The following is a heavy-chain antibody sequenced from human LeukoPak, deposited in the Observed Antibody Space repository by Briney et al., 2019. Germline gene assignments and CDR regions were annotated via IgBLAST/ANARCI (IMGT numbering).Heavy chain of an antibody. J-gene: IGHJ6*02. V-gene: IGHV3-64*01. Sequence: PGGSLRLSCAASGFTFSSYAMHWVRQAPGKGLEYVSAISSNGGSTYYANSVKGRFTISRDNSKNTLYLQMGSLRAEDMAVYYCARDLYYYDSSGYFYYYYGMDVWGQGTTVTVSS. D-gene: IGHD3-22*01. CDR3: ARDLYYYDSSGYFYYYYGMDV. CDR2: ISSNGGST. CDR1: GFTFSSYA.